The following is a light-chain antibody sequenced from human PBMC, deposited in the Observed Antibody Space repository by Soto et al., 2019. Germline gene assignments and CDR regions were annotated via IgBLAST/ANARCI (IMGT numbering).Light chain of an antibody. V-gene: IGLV1-40*01. Sequence: QSAVTQPPSVSGAPGQRVTISCTGTSSNIGAGYDVHWYQHLPGTAPKLLIYGNTIRPSGVPDRFSGSKSGTSASLAITGLQAEDEADYYCQSYDRSLSGYVFGTGTKLTVL. CDR3: QSYDRSLSGYV. CDR1: SSNIGAGYD. CDR2: GNT. J-gene: IGLJ1*01.